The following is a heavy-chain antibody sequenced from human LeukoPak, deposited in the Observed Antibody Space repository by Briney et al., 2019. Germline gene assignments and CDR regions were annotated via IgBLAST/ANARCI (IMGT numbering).Heavy chain of an antibody. J-gene: IGHJ5*02. CDR3: ATADPQNWFDP. CDR1: GYTFTSYY. Sequence: ASVKVSCKASGYTFTSYYMHWVRQAPGQGLEWMGIINPSGGSTSYAQKFQGRVTMTRDMSTSTVYMELSSLRSEDTAVYYCATADPQNWFDPWGQGTLVTVSS. CDR2: INPSGGST. V-gene: IGHV1-46*01.